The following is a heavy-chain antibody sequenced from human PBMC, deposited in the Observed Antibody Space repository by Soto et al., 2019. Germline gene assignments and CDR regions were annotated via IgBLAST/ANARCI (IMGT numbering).Heavy chain of an antibody. Sequence: QLQLQESGPGLVKPSESLALTCTVSGGSVSSSSSDWGWVRHPAGKCMEAIGSISYVGSTYYSPSLKSRVTMAVDTSTNQISLNLNTVTAADTALYFCARLRGETGTYARPLDSWGQGTLVTVSS. CDR2: ISYVGST. D-gene: IGHD1-1*01. J-gene: IGHJ4*02. CDR1: GGSVSSSSSD. CDR3: ARLRGETGTYARPLDS. V-gene: IGHV4-39*01.